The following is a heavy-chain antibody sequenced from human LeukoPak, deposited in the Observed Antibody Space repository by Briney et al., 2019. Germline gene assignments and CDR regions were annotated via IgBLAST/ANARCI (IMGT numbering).Heavy chain of an antibody. CDR3: AELGITMIGGV. J-gene: IGHJ6*04. Sequence: GGSLRLSCAASGFTFSYYGMHWVRQAPGKGLEWVAVISYDGGNKYYADSVKGRFTISRDNAKNSLYLQMNSLRAEDTAVYYCAELGITMIGGVWGKGTTVTISS. V-gene: IGHV3-30*18. D-gene: IGHD3-10*02. CDR1: GFTFSYYG. CDR2: ISYDGGNK.